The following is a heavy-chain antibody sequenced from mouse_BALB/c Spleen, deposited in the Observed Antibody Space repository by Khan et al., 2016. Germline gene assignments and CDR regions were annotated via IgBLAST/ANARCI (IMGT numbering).Heavy chain of an antibody. CDR3: ARDDRWFAY. V-gene: IGHV5-4*02. Sequence: EVELVESGGGLVKPGGSLKLSCAASGFTFSDYYMYWVRQTPEKRLEWVATISDGGSYTYYPDSVKGRFTISRDNAKNNLYLQMSRLKSEDTAMYYCARDDRWFAYWGQGTLVTVSA. CDR2: ISDGGSYT. D-gene: IGHD2-14*01. J-gene: IGHJ3*01. CDR1: GFTFSDYY.